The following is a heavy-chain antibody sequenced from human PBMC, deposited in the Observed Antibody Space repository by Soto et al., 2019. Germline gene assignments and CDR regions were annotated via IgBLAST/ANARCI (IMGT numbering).Heavy chain of an antibody. Sequence: EVQLVESGGGLVQPGGSLRLSCEASGFTFSSYSMNWVRQAPGKGLEWVSYISSSSSTIYYADSVKGRFTISRDNAKNSLYLQMNSLRDEDTAVYYCARTLGDYVWGSYRSLDYWGQGTLVTVSS. CDR2: ISSSSSTI. CDR3: ARTLGDYVWGSYRSLDY. CDR1: GFTFSSYS. J-gene: IGHJ4*02. D-gene: IGHD3-16*02. V-gene: IGHV3-48*02.